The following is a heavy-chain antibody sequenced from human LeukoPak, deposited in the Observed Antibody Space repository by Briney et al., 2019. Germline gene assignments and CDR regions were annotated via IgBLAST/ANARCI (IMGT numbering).Heavy chain of an antibody. CDR1: GSRFSTFH. D-gene: IGHD2-21*02. V-gene: IGHV1-8*01. CDR3: ARTPPKGDIDT. CDR2: GSPKTGDR. J-gene: IGHJ5*02. Sequence: GHSVKVSCQAYGSRFSTFHINWVRQASGHGLEWVGWGSPKTGDRCYALKFQGRVTMTSDTSETTVYMEVRSLTSEDTAVYYCARTPPKGDIDTWGQGTLVTVSS.